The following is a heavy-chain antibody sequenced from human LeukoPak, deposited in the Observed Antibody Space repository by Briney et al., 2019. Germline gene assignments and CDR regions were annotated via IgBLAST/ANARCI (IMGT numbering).Heavy chain of an antibody. CDR2: IKQDGSEK. D-gene: IGHD3-9*01. CDR1: GFTFSSYW. Sequence: GGSLGLSCAASGFTFSSYWMSWVRQAPGKGLEWVANIKQDGSEKYYVDSVKGRFTISRDNAKNSLYLQMNSLRAEDTAVYYCAREDRRGILTGGFDYWGQGTLVTVSS. V-gene: IGHV3-7*01. CDR3: AREDRRGILTGGFDY. J-gene: IGHJ4*02.